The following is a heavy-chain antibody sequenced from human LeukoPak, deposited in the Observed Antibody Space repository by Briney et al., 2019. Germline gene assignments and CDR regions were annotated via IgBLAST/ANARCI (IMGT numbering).Heavy chain of an antibody. J-gene: IGHJ6*03. CDR1: GFTFSSYW. D-gene: IGHD2-15*01. Sequence: GGSLRLSCAASGFTFSSYWMHWGRQVPGKGLVWVSRIKSDGSSTSYADSVKGRFTISRDNAKKSLYLQMNSLRAEDTAVYYCASTLCSGDNCYFDYYYYMDVWGKGTTVTISS. V-gene: IGHV3-74*01. CDR3: ASTLCSGDNCYFDYYYYMDV. CDR2: IKSDGSST.